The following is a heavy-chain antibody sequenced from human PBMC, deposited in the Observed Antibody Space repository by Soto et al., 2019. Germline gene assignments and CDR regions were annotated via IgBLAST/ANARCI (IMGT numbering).Heavy chain of an antibody. J-gene: IGHJ4*02. CDR1: GYSFTSLD. D-gene: IGHD1-26*01. CDR3: ARGVSAGVDY. Sequence: QVQLVQSGAEVREPGASVKVSCKASGYSFTSLDVNWVRQTAGQGLEWMGWMEPSTGRTGYAQKIQGRVTMTRDTSINTAYMALTNLTSDDTAFYYCARGVSAGVDYWGQGTLVIVSS. V-gene: IGHV1-8*01. CDR2: MEPSTGRT.